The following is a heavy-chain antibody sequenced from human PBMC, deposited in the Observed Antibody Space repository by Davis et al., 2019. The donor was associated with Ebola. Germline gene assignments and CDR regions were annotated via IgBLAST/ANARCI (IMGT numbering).Heavy chain of an antibody. CDR3: AKGVGEGAMDF. CDR1: GFTFGLSG. V-gene: IGHV3-23*01. D-gene: IGHD1-26*01. Sequence: GESLKISCVVSGFTFGLSGMHWVRQAPGKGLEWVSSLTGSGGSTFYADSVKGRFRITRDNPTKTLYLELTSLRAEDTAIYYCAKGVGEGAMDFWGQGTLVTVSS. CDR2: LTGSGGST. J-gene: IGHJ4*02.